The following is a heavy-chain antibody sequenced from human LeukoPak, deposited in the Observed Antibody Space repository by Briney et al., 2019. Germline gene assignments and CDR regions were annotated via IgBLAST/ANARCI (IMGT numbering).Heavy chain of an antibody. D-gene: IGHD6-6*01. V-gene: IGHV3-7*01. CDR2: IKQDGSEK. Sequence: GGSLRLSCVASGLALSEYGMHWVRQAPGKGLEWVANIKQDGSEKYYVDSVKGRFTISRDNAKNSLYLQMNSLRAEDTAVYYCARASGAALDYWGQGTLVTVSS. CDR1: GLALSEYG. CDR3: ARASGAALDY. J-gene: IGHJ4*02.